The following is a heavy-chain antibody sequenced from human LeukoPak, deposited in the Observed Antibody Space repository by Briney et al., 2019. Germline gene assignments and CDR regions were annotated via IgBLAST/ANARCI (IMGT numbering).Heavy chain of an antibody. Sequence: ASVKVSCKASGYTFTCYYMHWVRHAPGQGLEWMGCINPNSGGTNYAQKFQGRVTMTRDTSISTGYMELSRLRSDDTAVYYCASLGEGVVAAGVYHWGQGTLVTVSS. CDR3: ASLGEGVVAAGVYH. J-gene: IGHJ5*02. V-gene: IGHV1-2*02. CDR1: GYTFTCYY. CDR2: INPNSGGT. D-gene: IGHD2-15*01.